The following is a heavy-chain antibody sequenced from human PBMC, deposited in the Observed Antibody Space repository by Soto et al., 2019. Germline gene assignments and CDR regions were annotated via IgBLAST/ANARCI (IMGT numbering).Heavy chain of an antibody. CDR1: GGSISSSTYY. V-gene: IGHV4-39*01. CDR2: IYYSGST. J-gene: IGHJ5*02. CDR3: ARAGTTMVRGVISGWFDP. D-gene: IGHD3-10*01. Sequence: SETLSLTCTVSGGSISSSTYYWGWIRQSPGKGLEWIGSIYYSGSTYYNTSLKSRVTISVDTSKNQFSLKLSSVTAAVTALYYCARAGTTMVRGVISGWFDPWGQGTLVTVSS.